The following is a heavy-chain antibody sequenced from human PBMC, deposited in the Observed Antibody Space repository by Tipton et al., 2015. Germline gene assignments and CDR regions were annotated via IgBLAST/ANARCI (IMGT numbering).Heavy chain of an antibody. CDR3: VKDPPTRYGMDV. V-gene: IGHV3-23*01. Sequence: SLRLSCAASGFTFSISAMSWVRQAPGKGLEWVSRISGSSGSRHYTDSVRGRFTISRDNSKNTLYLQMNSLRPEDTAVYYCVKDPPTRYGMDVWGQGTTVTVSS. CDR2: ISGSSGSR. J-gene: IGHJ6*02. D-gene: IGHD2-2*01. CDR1: GFTFSISA.